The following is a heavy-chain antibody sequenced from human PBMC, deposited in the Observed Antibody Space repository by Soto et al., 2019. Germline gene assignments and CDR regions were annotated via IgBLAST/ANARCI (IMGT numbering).Heavy chain of an antibody. CDR2: ISGSGGST. D-gene: IGHD3-3*01. CDR3: AKDLTIFGVVIIDY. J-gene: IGHJ4*02. V-gene: IGHV3-23*01. CDR1: GFTFSSYA. Sequence: GGSLRLSCAASGFTFSSYAMSWVRQAPGKGLEWVSAISGSGGSTYYADSVKGRFTISRDNSKNTLYLQMNSLRAEDTAVYYCAKDLTIFGVVIIDYWGQGTLVTVSS.